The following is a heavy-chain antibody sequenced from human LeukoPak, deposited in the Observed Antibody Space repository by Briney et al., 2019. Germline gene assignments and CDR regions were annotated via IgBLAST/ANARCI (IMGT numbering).Heavy chain of an antibody. CDR2: IYYSGST. V-gene: IGHV4-59*01. CDR3: AGTWIQLWRGTGHNWFDP. CDR1: GGSISSYY. Sequence: SETLSLTCTVPGGSISSYYWSWIRQPPGKGLEWIGYIYYSGSTNYNPSLKSRVTISVDTSKNQFSLKLSSVTAADTAVYYCAGTWIQLWRGTGHNWFDPWGQGTLVTVSS. J-gene: IGHJ5*02. D-gene: IGHD5-18*01.